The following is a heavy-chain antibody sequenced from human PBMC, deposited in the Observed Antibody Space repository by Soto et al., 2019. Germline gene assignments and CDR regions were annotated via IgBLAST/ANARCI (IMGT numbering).Heavy chain of an antibody. CDR1: GGSISSGGYY. CDR3: ARWAAGPSTFDS. CDR2: IYYSGST. D-gene: IGHD6-19*01. J-gene: IGHJ4*02. V-gene: IGHV4-31*03. Sequence: SETLSLTCTVSGGSISSGGYYWSWIRQHPGKGLEWIGYIYYSGSTYYNPSLKSRVTISVDTSKNQFSLKLSSVTAAYTAVYYWARWAAGPSTFDSWGQGSLVTVSS.